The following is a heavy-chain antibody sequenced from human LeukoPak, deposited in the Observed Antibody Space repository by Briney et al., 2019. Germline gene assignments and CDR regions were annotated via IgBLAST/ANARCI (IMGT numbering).Heavy chain of an antibody. J-gene: IGHJ4*02. CDR2: MSSDSKSI. D-gene: IGHD4-17*01. CDR3: TRGSYGDYGY. CDR1: GCIFSSFT. V-gene: IGHV3-21*01. Sequence: GGSLRLSCAASGCIFSSFTMNWVRQAPGKGLEWVSSMSSDSKSIYYADSVKGRFTISRDNAKNSLFLQMDSLRAEDTALYYCTRGSYGDYGYWGQGTLVTVSS.